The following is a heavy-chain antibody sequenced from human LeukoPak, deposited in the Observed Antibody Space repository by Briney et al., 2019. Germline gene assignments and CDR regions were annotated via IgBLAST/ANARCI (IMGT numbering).Heavy chain of an antibody. CDR2: INPNSGGT. CDR1: FTGYY. CDR3: AREIRVGASTSHYFDY. V-gene: IGHV1-2*02. Sequence: FTGYYMHWVRQAPGQGLEWMGWINPNSGGTNYAQKFQGRVTMTRDTSISTAYMELSRLRSDDTAVYYCAREIRVGASTSHYFDYWGQGTLVTVSS. J-gene: IGHJ4*02. D-gene: IGHD1-26*01.